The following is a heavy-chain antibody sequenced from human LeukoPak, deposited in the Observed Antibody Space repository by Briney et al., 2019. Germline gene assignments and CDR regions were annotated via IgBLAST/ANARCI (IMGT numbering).Heavy chain of an antibody. CDR2: INPNSGGT. V-gene: IGHV1-2*02. Sequence: ASVNVSCKASGYTFTGYYMHWVRQAPGQGLEWMGWINPNSGGTNYAQKFQGRVNMTRDTSISTAYMELSRLRSDDTAVYYCARDLGLVGATLTSFDYWGQGTLVTVSS. CDR1: GYTFTGYY. CDR3: ARDLGLVGATLTSFDY. D-gene: IGHD1-26*01. J-gene: IGHJ4*02.